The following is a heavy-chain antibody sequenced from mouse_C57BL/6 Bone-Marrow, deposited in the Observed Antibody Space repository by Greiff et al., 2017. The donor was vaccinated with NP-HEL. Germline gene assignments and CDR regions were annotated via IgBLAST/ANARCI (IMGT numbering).Heavy chain of an antibody. CDR3: ARIHYYGSSYISFAD. J-gene: IGHJ3*01. CDR1: GYTFTDYN. D-gene: IGHD1-1*01. Sequence: VQLQQSGPELVKPGASVKMSCKASGYTFTDYNMHWVKQSHGKSLEWIGYINPNNGGTSYNQKFKGKATLTVNKSSSTAYMELRSLTSEDSAVYYCARIHYYGSSYISFADWGQGTLVTVSA. V-gene: IGHV1-22*01. CDR2: INPNNGGT.